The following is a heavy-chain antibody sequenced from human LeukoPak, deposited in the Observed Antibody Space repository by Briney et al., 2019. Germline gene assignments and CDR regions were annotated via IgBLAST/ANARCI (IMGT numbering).Heavy chain of an antibody. V-gene: IGHV3-30-3*01. J-gene: IGHJ3*02. CDR1: GFTFSSYA. D-gene: IGHD3-22*01. CDR2: ISYDGSNK. Sequence: PGGSLRLSCAASGFTFSSYAMHWVRQAPGKGLEWVAVISYDGSNKYYADSVKGRFTISRDNSKNTLYLQMGSLTAEDTAVYYCAKECGRDYEARAFDIWGQGTMVTVSS. CDR3: AKECGRDYEARAFDI.